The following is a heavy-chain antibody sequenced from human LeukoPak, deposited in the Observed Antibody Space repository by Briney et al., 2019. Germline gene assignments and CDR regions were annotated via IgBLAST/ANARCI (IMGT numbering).Heavy chain of an antibody. Sequence: SETLSLTCTVSGDSISRYYWSWIRQPAGKGLEWIGRIYNGGIITYNPSLKSRVTMSIDTSNNQFSLRSRFVTAADTAVYYCASGRVELLGYYFDYWGQGTLVTVSS. J-gene: IGHJ4*02. CDR3: ASGRVELLGYYFDY. D-gene: IGHD2-15*01. CDR1: GDSISRYY. CDR2: IYNGGII. V-gene: IGHV4-4*07.